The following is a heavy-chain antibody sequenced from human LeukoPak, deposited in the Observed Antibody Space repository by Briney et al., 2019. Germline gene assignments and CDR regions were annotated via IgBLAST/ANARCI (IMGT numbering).Heavy chain of an antibody. CDR3: ARQLGSIAAAGTDY. D-gene: IGHD6-13*01. CDR2: ISSSSSYI. Sequence: GGSLRLSCAASGFTFSSYSMNWVRQAPGKGLEWVSSISSSSSYIYYADSVKGRFTISRDNAKNPLYLQMNSLRAEDTALYYCARQLGSIAAAGTDYWGQGTLVTVSS. J-gene: IGHJ4*02. V-gene: IGHV3-21*01. CDR1: GFTFSSYS.